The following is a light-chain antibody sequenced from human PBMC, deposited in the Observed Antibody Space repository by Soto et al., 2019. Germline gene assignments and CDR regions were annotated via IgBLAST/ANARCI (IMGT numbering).Light chain of an antibody. V-gene: IGLV2-14*01. J-gene: IGLJ2*01. CDR1: SSDVGGYNY. CDR2: EVT. Sequence: QSVLTQPASVSGSPGQSIAISCTGTSSDVGGYNYVSWYQQHPGKAPKLMIYEVTNRPSGVSNRFSGSKSGNTASLTISGFEAEDEADYYSSSYTLGGVVFGGGTKVTVL. CDR3: SSYTLGGVV.